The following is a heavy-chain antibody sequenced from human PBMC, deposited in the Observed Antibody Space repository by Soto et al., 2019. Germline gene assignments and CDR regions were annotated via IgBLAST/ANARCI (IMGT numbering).Heavy chain of an antibody. V-gene: IGHV4-34*01. D-gene: IGHD2-15*01. J-gene: IGHJ4*02. CDR3: ARRRPVVEGGLDY. CDR1: GGSFSGYY. CDR2: INHSGST. Sequence: QVQLQQWGAGLLKPSETLSLTCAVYGGSFSGYYWSWIRQPPGKGLEWIGEINHSGSTNYNPSLKSRVTISVDTSKHQFSLKLSSVTAADTAVYYCARRRPVVEGGLDYWGQGTLVTVSS.